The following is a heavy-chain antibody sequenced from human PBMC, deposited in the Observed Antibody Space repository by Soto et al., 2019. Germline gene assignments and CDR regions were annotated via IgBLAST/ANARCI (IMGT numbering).Heavy chain of an antibody. CDR3: AKRRLNTLPSLSDF. J-gene: IGHJ1*01. Sequence: LRLSCAASGFSFSSYAMTWVRQAPGRGLQWVSAISGSGSPTYYADSVKGRFTISRDNSDNTLHLQMNSLRDDDTAIYYCAKRRLNTLPSLSDFWGQGVQVTVSS. CDR1: GFSFSSYA. CDR2: ISGSGSPT. V-gene: IGHV3-23*01. D-gene: IGHD2-2*02.